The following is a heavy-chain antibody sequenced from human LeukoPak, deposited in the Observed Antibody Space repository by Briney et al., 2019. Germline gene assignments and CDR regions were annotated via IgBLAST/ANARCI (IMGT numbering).Heavy chain of an antibody. D-gene: IGHD3-3*01. CDR3: ASQPGGATWSGSAYYFDY. V-gene: IGHV4-59*12. CDR2: IPYSGST. J-gene: IGHJ4*02. Sequence: SETLSLTCTVSGGSISSYYWSWIRQPPGRGLEWIGYIPYSGSTNYNPSLKSRVTISVDTSKNRFSLKLSSVTAADTAVYYCASQPGGATWSGSAYYFDYWGQGTLVTVSS. CDR1: GGSISSYY.